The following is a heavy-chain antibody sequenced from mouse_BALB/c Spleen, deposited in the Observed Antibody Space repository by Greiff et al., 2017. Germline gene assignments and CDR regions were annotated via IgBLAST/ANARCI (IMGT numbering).Heavy chain of an antibody. CDR3: ARDIGYGSPFDY. V-gene: IGHV7-3*02. CDR2: IRNKANGYTT. CDR1: GFTFTDYY. Sequence: EVKLMESGGGLVQPGGSLRLSCATSGFTFTDYYMSWVRQPPGKALKWLGFIRNKANGYTTEYSASVKGRFTISRDNSQSILYLQMNTLRAEDSATYYCARDIGYGSPFDYWGQGTTLTVSS. J-gene: IGHJ2*01. D-gene: IGHD1-1*01.